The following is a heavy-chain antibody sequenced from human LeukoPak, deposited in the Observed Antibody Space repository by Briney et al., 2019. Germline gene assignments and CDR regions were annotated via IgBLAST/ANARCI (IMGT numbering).Heavy chain of an antibody. J-gene: IGHJ3*02. CDR3: ARQITYYYDSSDDKGAFDI. V-gene: IGHV4-39*01. CDR2: IYYSGST. CDR1: GGSISSSSYY. Sequence: SETLSLTCTVSGGSISSSSYYWGWVRQPPRKGLEWLGSIYYSGSTYYNPSLKSRVTISVDTSKNQFSLKLSSVTAADTAVYYCARQITYYYDSSDDKGAFDIWGQGTMVTVSS. D-gene: IGHD3-22*01.